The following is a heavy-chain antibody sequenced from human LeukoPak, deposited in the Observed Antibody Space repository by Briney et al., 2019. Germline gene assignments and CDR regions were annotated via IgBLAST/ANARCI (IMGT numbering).Heavy chain of an antibody. CDR1: GFTFSSYA. CDR2: ISGSGGST. Sequence: GGSLRLSCAASGFTFSSYAMSWGRQAPGKGLEWVSAISGSGGSTYYADSVKGRFTISRDNSKNTLYLQMNSLRAEDTAVYYCARDVTLSSSWYLSYYYYGMDVWGQGTTVTVSS. CDR3: ARDVTLSSSWYLSYYYYGMDV. J-gene: IGHJ6*02. D-gene: IGHD6-13*01. V-gene: IGHV3-23*01.